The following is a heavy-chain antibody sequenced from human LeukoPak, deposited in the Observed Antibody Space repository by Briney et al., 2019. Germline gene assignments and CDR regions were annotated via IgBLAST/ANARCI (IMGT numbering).Heavy chain of an antibody. CDR2: ISYDGSNK. J-gene: IGHJ5*02. V-gene: IGHV3-30*01. CDR3: AREIRYYDSSGDRWFDP. D-gene: IGHD3-22*01. CDR1: GFTFSSYA. Sequence: GGSLRLSCAASGFTFSSYAMHWVRQAPGKGLEWVAVISYDGSNKYYADSVRGRFTISRDNSKITLYLQMNSLRAEDTAVYYCAREIRYYDSSGDRWFDPWGQGTLVTVSS.